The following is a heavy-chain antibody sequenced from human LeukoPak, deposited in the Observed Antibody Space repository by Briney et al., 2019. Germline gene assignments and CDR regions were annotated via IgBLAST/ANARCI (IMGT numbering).Heavy chain of an antibody. CDR2: INPNSGGT. CDR3: ARDRDDSSGYLYFQH. Sequence: ASVKVSCKASGYTFTGYYMHWVRQAPGQGLEWMGWINPNSGGTNYAQKFQGRVTMTRDTSISTAYMELSRLRSDDTAAYYCARDRDDSSGYLYFQHWGQGTLVTVSS. V-gene: IGHV1-2*02. D-gene: IGHD3-22*01. J-gene: IGHJ1*01. CDR1: GYTFTGYY.